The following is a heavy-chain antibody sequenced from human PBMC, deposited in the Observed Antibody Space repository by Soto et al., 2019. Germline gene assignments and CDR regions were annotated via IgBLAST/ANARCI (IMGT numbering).Heavy chain of an antibody. J-gene: IGHJ5*02. V-gene: IGHV3-74*01. CDR1: GFTFSDYW. CDR2: IDSDGSST. Sequence: GGSLRLSCASSGFTFSDYWMNWVRQAPGKGLVWVSRIDSDGSSTSYADSVKGRFTISRDNAKNTLYLQMNSLRAEDTAVYYFAKSNWFDPWGQGSLVTVSS. CDR3: AKSNWFDP.